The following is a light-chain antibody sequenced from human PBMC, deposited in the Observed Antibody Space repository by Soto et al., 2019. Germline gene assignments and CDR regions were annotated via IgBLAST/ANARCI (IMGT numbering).Light chain of an antibody. Sequence: DTVMTQSPATLSVSPGERATLSCRASQSVSSNLAWYQQKPGQAPRLLIYGASTRATGIPARFSGSGSGTEFTLTISSLQSEDFAVYYCQQYNNWPPYTFGQETKLEIK. CDR1: QSVSSN. J-gene: IGKJ2*01. CDR3: QQYNNWPPYT. V-gene: IGKV3-15*01. CDR2: GAS.